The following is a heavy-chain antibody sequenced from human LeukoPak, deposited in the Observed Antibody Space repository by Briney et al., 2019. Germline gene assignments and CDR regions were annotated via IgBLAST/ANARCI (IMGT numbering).Heavy chain of an antibody. Sequence: GESLKISCQTSGYIFMNNWIGWVRQMPGEGLEWMGVIWPGDSNTRHSPSFQDQVIISVDKSISTVYLQWSSLKASDTAMYYCARVTKETYPDCLRCFDYWGQGTLVTVSS. CDR1: GYIFMNNW. J-gene: IGHJ4*02. CDR3: ARVTKETYPDCLRCFDY. V-gene: IGHV5-51*01. CDR2: IWPGDSNT. D-gene: IGHD2-21*01.